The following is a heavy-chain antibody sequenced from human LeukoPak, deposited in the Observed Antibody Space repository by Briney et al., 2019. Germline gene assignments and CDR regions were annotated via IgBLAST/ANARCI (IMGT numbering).Heavy chain of an antibody. J-gene: IGHJ3*02. Sequence: SETLSLTCAVSGGSISGYYWSWIRQPAGKGLEWIGRIYTSETTNYNPSLKSRVTMSVDTSKNQFSLKLSSVTAADTAVYYCARHSRSGYSDYESAFDIWGQGTMVMVSS. D-gene: IGHD5-12*01. CDR1: GGSISGYY. V-gene: IGHV4-4*07. CDR3: ARHSRSGYSDYESAFDI. CDR2: IYTSETT.